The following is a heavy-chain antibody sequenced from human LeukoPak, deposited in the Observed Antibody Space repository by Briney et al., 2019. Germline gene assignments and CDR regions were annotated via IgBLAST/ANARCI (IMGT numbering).Heavy chain of an antibody. Sequence: SETLSLTCAVYGGSFSSYYWGWIRQPPGKGLEWIGSIYYSGSTYYNPSLKSRVTISVDTSKNQFSLKLSSVTAADTAVYYCARAPPDYYGSGSYYNISGYWGQGTLVTVSS. CDR3: ARAPPDYYGSGSYYNISGY. J-gene: IGHJ4*02. V-gene: IGHV4-39*01. CDR2: IYYSGST. D-gene: IGHD3-10*01. CDR1: GGSFSSYY.